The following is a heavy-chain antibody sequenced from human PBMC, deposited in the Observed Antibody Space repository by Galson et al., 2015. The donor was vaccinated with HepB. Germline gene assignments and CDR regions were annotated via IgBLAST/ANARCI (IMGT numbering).Heavy chain of an antibody. D-gene: IGHD1-14*01. CDR3: ARIRDNHGTLNDAFDI. V-gene: IGHV2-70*01. CDR2: IDWDDDK. Sequence: PALVKPTQTLTLTCTFSGFSLSTSGMCASWIRQPPGKALEWLALIDWDDDKYYSTSLKTRLTISKDTSKNQVVLTMTNMDPVDTATYYCARIRDNHGTLNDAFDIWGQGTMVTVSS. J-gene: IGHJ3*02. CDR1: GFSLSTSGMC.